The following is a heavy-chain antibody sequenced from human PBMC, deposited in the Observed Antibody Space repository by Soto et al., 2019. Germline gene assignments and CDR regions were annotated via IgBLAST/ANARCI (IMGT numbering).Heavy chain of an antibody. V-gene: IGHV4-39*01. CDR3: ARHGRGVDIVVVPAQAGEIDY. D-gene: IGHD2-2*01. Sequence: PSETLSLTCTVSGGSISSSSYYWGWTRQPPGKGLEWIGSIYYSGSTYYNPSLKSRVTISVDTSKNQFSLKLSSVTAADTAVYYCARHGRGVDIVVVPAQAGEIDYWGQGTLVTVSS. CDR2: IYYSGST. J-gene: IGHJ4*02. CDR1: GGSISSSSYY.